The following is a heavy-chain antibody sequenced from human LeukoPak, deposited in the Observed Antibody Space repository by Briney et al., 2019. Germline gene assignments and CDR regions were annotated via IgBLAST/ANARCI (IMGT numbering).Heavy chain of an antibody. V-gene: IGHV3-7*01. CDR2: IKRDGSEK. CDR1: GFTLSDHS. CDR3: ARDKEEIVVVINPYDY. Sequence: GGSLRLSCVASGFTLSDHSMMWVRQAPGKGLEWVANIKRDGSEKNYVDSVRGRFTVSRDNRENSLYLQMNSLRAEDTAVYYCARDKEEIVVVINPYDYWGQGTLVTVSS. J-gene: IGHJ4*02. D-gene: IGHD3-22*01.